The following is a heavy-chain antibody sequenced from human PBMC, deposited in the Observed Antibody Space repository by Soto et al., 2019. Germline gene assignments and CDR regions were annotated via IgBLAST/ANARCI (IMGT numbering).Heavy chain of an antibody. CDR3: ARDIAVAGTP. CDR2: ISYDGSNK. D-gene: IGHD6-19*01. CDR1: GFTFSSYA. J-gene: IGHJ5*02. V-gene: IGHV3-30-3*01. Sequence: QVQLVESGGGVVQPGRSLRLSCAASGFTFSSYAMHWVRQAPGKGLEWVAVISYDGSNKYYADSVKGRFTISRDNSKNTLHLRMNSLRAEDTAVYYCARDIAVAGTPWGQGTLVTVSS.